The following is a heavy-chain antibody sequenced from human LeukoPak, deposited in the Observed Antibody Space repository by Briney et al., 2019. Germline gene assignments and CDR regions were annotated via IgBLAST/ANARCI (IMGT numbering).Heavy chain of an antibody. V-gene: IGHV4-34*01. CDR3: ARHEGGSSSWNNWFDP. D-gene: IGHD6-13*01. CDR1: GGSFSGYY. Sequence: PSETLSLTCAVYGGSFSGYYWSWIRQPPGKGLEWIGEINHSGSTNYNPSLKSRVTISVDTSKNQFSLKLSSVTAADTAVYYCARHEGGSSSWNNWFDPWGQGTLVTVSS. J-gene: IGHJ5*02. CDR2: INHSGST.